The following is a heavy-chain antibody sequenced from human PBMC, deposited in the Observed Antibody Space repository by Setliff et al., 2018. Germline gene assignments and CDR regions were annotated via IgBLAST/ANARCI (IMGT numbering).Heavy chain of an antibody. CDR1: GYTFTSYG. CDR2: ISAYNGNT. V-gene: IGHV1-18*01. Sequence: GASVKVSCKASGYTFTSYGISWVRQAPGQGLEWMGWISAYNGNTNYAQKLQGRVTITADKSTSTAYMELSSLRSEDTAVYYCASWWEGAFDIWGQGTMVTVSS. D-gene: IGHD1-26*01. CDR3: ASWWEGAFDI. J-gene: IGHJ3*02.